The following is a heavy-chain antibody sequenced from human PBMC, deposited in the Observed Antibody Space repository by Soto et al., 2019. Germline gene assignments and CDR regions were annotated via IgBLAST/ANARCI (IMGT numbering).Heavy chain of an antibody. CDR1: GGTFSSYT. J-gene: IGHJ6*02. Sequence: QVQLVQSGAEVKKPGSSVKVSCKASGGTFSSYTISWVRQAPGQGLEWMGRIIPILGIANYAQKFQGRVXIXAXTSTSTAYMELSSLRSEDTAVYYCASTYYYYYGMDVWGQGTTVTVSS. CDR3: ASTYYYYYGMDV. V-gene: IGHV1-69*02. CDR2: IIPILGIA.